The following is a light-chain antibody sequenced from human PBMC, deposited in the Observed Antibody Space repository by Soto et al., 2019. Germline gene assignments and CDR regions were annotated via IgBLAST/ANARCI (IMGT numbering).Light chain of an antibody. Sequence: HLVLTQSSSASASLGSSVKLTCTLSSGHSSYIIAWHQQQPGKAPRYLMKLEASGGYDKGSGVPDRFSGSSSGADRYLTMSNLQFEDEADYFCETWDTNTWVFGGGTKLTVL. CDR3: ETWDTNTWV. J-gene: IGLJ3*02. CDR1: SGHSSYI. V-gene: IGLV4-60*02. CDR2: LEASGGY.